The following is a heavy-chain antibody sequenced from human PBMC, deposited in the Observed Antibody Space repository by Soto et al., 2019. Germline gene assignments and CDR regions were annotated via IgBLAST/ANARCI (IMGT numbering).Heavy chain of an antibody. V-gene: IGHV1-69*02. Sequence: SVKVYCKASGGTFSSYTISWVRQAPGQGLEWMGRIIPILGIANYAQKFQGRVTITADKSTSTAYMELSSLRSEDTAVYYCARDSGYDLYYYYYMDVWGEGTTVTVSS. CDR3: ARDSGYDLYYYYYMDV. CDR2: IIPILGIA. D-gene: IGHD5-12*01. J-gene: IGHJ6*03. CDR1: GGTFSSYT.